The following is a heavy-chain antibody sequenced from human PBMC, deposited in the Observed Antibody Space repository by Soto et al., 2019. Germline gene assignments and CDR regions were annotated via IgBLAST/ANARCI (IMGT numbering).Heavy chain of an antibody. V-gene: IGHV4-59*01. CDR2: IYYSGST. CDR1: GGSISSYY. D-gene: IGHD5-18*01. CDR3: ARIPYLGYSYFDY. Sequence: SETLSLTCTVSGGSISSYYWSWIRQPPGKGLEWIGYIYYSGSTNYNPSLKSRVTIPVDTSKNQFSLKLSSVTAADTAVYYCARIPYLGYSYFDYWGQGTLVTVSS. J-gene: IGHJ4*02.